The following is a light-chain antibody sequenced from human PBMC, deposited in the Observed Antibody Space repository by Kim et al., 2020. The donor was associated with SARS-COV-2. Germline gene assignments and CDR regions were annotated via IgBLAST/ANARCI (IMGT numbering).Light chain of an antibody. V-gene: IGKV1-27*01. CDR3: QKCDSAPWT. Sequence: DIQMTQSPSSLSASVGDRVTITCRASQDISNYLAWFQLKPGKAPKPLIYAASALQPGVPSRFSGSGSGTDFTLTVTSLQPEDVATYHCQKCDSAPWTFGQGTKVDIK. J-gene: IGKJ1*01. CDR1: QDISNY. CDR2: AAS.